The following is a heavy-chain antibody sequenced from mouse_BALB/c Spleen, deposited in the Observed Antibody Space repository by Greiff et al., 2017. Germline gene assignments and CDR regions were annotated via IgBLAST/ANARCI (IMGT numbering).Heavy chain of an antibody. V-gene: IGHV5-4*02. J-gene: IGHJ4*01. CDR1: GFTFSDYY. Sequence: EVMLVESGGGLVKPGGSLKLSCAASGFTFSDYYMYWVRQTPEKRLEWVATISDGGSYTYYPDSVKGRFTISRDNAKNNLYLQMSSLKSEDTAMYYCARSTTGYAMDYWGQGTSGTVSS. D-gene: IGHD2-12*01. CDR3: ARSTTGYAMDY. CDR2: ISDGGSYT.